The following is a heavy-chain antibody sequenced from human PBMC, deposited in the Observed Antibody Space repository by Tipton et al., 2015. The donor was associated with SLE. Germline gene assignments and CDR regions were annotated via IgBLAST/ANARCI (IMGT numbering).Heavy chain of an antibody. Sequence: SLRLSCSASGFTFSSYATHWVRQAPGKGLEYVSAISGSGGSTYYADSVKGRFTISRDNSKNTLYLQMNSLRAEDTAVYYCAKIGVVVVADWGQGTLVTVSS. J-gene: IGHJ4*02. D-gene: IGHD2-15*01. CDR2: ISGSGGST. CDR1: GFTFSSYA. CDR3: AKIGVVVVAD. V-gene: IGHV3-64*04.